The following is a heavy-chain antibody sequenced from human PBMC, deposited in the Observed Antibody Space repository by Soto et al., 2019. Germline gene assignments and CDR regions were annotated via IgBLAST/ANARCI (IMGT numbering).Heavy chain of an antibody. CDR2: INHALST. CDR1: RGPFSGYN. CDR3: ARGGGLLYFGELPPLDY. J-gene: IGHJ4*02. Sequence: QEHLQQWGAGLLKPSETQSLICPVYRGPFSGYNWSWIRQSPGKGLEWIGEINHALSTRYTPSLKSRVTISIDTSKNQFSLKLTSVTAADTAVYYCARGGGLLYFGELPPLDYWDQGTLVTVSS. V-gene: IGHV4-34*01. D-gene: IGHD3-10*01.